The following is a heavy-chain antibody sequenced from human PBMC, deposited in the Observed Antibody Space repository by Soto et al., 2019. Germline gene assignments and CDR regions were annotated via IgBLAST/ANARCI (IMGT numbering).Heavy chain of an antibody. Sequence: ASAKVSCKASGYTFTSYDINWVRQATGQGLEWMGWMNPNSGNTGYAQKFQGRVTMTRNTSISTAYMELSSLRSEDTAVYYCARGTYCSSTSCYLRAFDIWGQGTMVTVSS. CDR1: GYTFTSYD. CDR3: ARGTYCSSTSCYLRAFDI. V-gene: IGHV1-8*01. D-gene: IGHD2-2*01. CDR2: MNPNSGNT. J-gene: IGHJ3*02.